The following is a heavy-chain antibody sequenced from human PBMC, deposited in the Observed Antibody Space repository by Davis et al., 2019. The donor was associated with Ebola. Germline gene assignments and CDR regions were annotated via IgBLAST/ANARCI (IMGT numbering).Heavy chain of an antibody. D-gene: IGHD2-15*01. CDR2: INHSGST. CDR3: ARGVGSGPMFDP. CDR1: GGSFSGYY. Sequence: GSLRLSCAVYGGSFSGYYWSWIRQPPGKGLEWIGEINHSGSTNYSPSRKSRVTISVDTSKNQFSLKLSAVTAADTAVYYCARGVGSGPMFDPWGQGTLVTVSS. V-gene: IGHV4-34*01. J-gene: IGHJ5*02.